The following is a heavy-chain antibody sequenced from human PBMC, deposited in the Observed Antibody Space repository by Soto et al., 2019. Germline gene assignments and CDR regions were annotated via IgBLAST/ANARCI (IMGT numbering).Heavy chain of an antibody. CDR2: IKSDGSGT. CDR1: GFTFSSYW. V-gene: IGHV3-74*01. Sequence: PGGSLRLSCAASGFTFSSYWMHWVRQAPGKGLVWVSRIKSDGSGTYYADTVKGRLTISRDNAKNTLYLQMNSLRVEDTAVYYCARGDGDYYDGNGYLGRHWGQGTLVTVSS. D-gene: IGHD3-22*01. J-gene: IGHJ4*02. CDR3: ARGDGDYYDGNGYLGRH.